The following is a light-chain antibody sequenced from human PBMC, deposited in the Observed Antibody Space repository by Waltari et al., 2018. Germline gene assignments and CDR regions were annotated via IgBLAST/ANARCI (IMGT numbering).Light chain of an antibody. J-gene: IGLJ3*02. CDR3: CSYAGSSIWV. CDR1: SSDVGSYNL. Sequence: QSALTQPASVSGSPGQSITISCPGTSSDVGSYNLFSWYQQHPGKAPKLTIYEGNKRPSGVSYRFSGSKSGNTASLTISGLQAEDEAEYYCCSYAGSSIWVFGGGTKLTVL. CDR2: EGN. V-gene: IGLV2-23*01.